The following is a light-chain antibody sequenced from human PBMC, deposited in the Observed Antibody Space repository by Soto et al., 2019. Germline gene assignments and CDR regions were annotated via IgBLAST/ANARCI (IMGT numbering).Light chain of an antibody. J-gene: IGKJ5*01. CDR1: QSVGNN. Sequence: EIVMTQSPGTLSVSPGERVTLSCRASQSVGNNLAWHQQKPGQAPRLLIYGTSSRATGIPDRFSGSGSGTDFTLTISRLEPEDFAVYYCQQYGNSPITFGQGTRLEIK. CDR2: GTS. V-gene: IGKV3-20*01. CDR3: QQYGNSPIT.